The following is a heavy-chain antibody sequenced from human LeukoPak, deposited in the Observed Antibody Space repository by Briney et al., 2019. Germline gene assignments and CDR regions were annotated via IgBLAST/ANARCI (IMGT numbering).Heavy chain of an antibody. CDR2: ISYDGSYR. J-gene: IGHJ3*02. Sequence: GRSLRLSCAASGFTFSSYAMHWVRQAPGKGLEWVAVISYDGSYRYYADSVKGRFTISADKSISTAYLQWSSLKASDTAMYYCARRYYDSSSYYYAFDIWGQGTMVTVSS. D-gene: IGHD3-22*01. CDR3: ARRYYDSSSYYYAFDI. V-gene: IGHV3-30*04. CDR1: GFTFSSYA.